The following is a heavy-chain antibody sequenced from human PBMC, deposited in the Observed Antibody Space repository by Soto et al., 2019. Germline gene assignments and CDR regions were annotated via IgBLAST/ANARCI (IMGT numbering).Heavy chain of an antibody. Sequence: SETLSLTCTVSGGSISSSSYYWGWIRQPPGKGLEWIGSIYYSGSTYYNPSLKSRVTISVDTSKNQFSLKLSSVTAADTAVYYCARQLGYCSGGSCYSWAYFDNWGQGTLVTVSS. CDR2: IYYSGST. CDR1: GGSISSSSYY. J-gene: IGHJ4*02. V-gene: IGHV4-39*01. D-gene: IGHD2-15*01. CDR3: ARQLGYCSGGSCYSWAYFDN.